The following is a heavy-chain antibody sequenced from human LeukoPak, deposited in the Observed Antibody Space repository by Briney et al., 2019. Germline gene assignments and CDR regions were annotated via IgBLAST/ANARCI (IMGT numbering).Heavy chain of an antibody. D-gene: IGHD2-2*02. V-gene: IGHV3-11*01. CDR1: GFSFSTYT. CDR3: AREKPRDCSSTSCHNFDY. J-gene: IGHJ4*02. CDR2: ISSSGSTI. Sequence: PGGSLRLSCAASGFSFSTYTMSWIRQAPGKGLEWVSYISSSGSTIYYADSVKGRFTISRDNAKNSLYLQMNSLRAEDTAVYYCAREKPRDCSSTSCHNFDYWGQGTLVTVSS.